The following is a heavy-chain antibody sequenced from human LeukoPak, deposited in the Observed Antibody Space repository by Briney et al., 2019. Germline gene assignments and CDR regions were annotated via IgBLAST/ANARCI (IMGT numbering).Heavy chain of an antibody. Sequence: QTGGSLRLSCAASGFTFSSYAMHWVRQAPGKGLEWVAVISYDGSNKYYADSVKGRFTISRDNSKNTLYLQMNSLRAEDTAVYYCARPRTIYYYYGMDVWGQGITVTVSS. J-gene: IGHJ6*02. V-gene: IGHV3-30-3*01. CDR3: ARPRTIYYYYGMDV. D-gene: IGHD2-2*01. CDR1: GFTFSSYA. CDR2: ISYDGSNK.